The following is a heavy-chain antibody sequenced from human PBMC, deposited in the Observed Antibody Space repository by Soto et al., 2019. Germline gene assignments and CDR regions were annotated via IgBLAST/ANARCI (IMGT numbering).Heavy chain of an antibody. Sequence: GASVKVSCKASGGTFSSYAISWVRQAPGQGLEWMGGIIPIFGTANYAQKFQGRVTITADESTSTAYMELSSLRSEDTAVYYCARGYIAAAGPYYYGMDVWGQGTTVTVSS. J-gene: IGHJ6*02. CDR1: GGTFSSYA. CDR3: ARGYIAAAGPYYYGMDV. V-gene: IGHV1-69*13. D-gene: IGHD6-13*01. CDR2: IIPIFGTA.